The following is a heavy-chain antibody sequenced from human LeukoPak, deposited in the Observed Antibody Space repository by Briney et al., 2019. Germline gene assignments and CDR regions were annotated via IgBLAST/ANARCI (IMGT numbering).Heavy chain of an antibody. CDR1: GFTVSSNY. CDR2: IYSGGST. V-gene: IGHV3-53*01. Sequence: PGGSLRLSCAASGFTVSSNYMSWVRQAPGKGLEWVSVIYSGGSTYYADSAKGRFTISRDNSKNTLYLQMNSLRAEDTAVYYCASSPPGVAFDIWGLGTMVTVSS. D-gene: IGHD3-10*01. CDR3: ASSPPGVAFDI. J-gene: IGHJ3*02.